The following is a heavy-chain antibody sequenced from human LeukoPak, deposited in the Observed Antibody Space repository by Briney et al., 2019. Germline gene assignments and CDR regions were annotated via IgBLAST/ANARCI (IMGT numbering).Heavy chain of an antibody. Sequence: GSLRLSCAASGFTFSSYGMHWVRQAPGKGLEWVAVISYDGSNKYYADSVKGRFTISRDNSKNTLYLQMNSLRAEDTAVYYCAKDAAEYYYDSSGYLNWFDPWGQGTLVTVSS. D-gene: IGHD3-22*01. CDR1: GFTFSSYG. CDR3: AKDAAEYYYDSSGYLNWFDP. CDR2: ISYDGSNK. J-gene: IGHJ5*02. V-gene: IGHV3-30*18.